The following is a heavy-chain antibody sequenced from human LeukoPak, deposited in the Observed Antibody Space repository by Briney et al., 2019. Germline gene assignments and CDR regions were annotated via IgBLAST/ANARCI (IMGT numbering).Heavy chain of an antibody. D-gene: IGHD3-10*02. CDR3: ARYPLRSSPRGKLVDY. Sequence: SETLSLTCAVYGGSFSGYYWSWIRQPPGKGLEWIGEINHSGSTNYNPSLRSRVTISVDTSKNQFSLKLSSVTAADTAVYYCARYPLRSSPRGKLVDYWGQGTLVTVSS. V-gene: IGHV4-34*01. CDR2: INHSGST. CDR1: GGSFSGYY. J-gene: IGHJ4*02.